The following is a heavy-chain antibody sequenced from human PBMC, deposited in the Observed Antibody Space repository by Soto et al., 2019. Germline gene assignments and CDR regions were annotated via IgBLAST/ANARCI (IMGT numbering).Heavy chain of an antibody. Sequence: QVQLQQWGAGLLKPSETLSLTCAVYGGSFSGYYWSWIRQPPGKGLEWIGEINHSGSTNYNPSLKSRVTISVDTSKNQFSLKLSSVTAADTAVYYCARSLGDTASYSSSWLDYWGQGTLVTVSS. CDR2: INHSGST. D-gene: IGHD6-13*01. V-gene: IGHV4-34*01. CDR3: ARSLGDTASYSSSWLDY. J-gene: IGHJ4*02. CDR1: GGSFSGYY.